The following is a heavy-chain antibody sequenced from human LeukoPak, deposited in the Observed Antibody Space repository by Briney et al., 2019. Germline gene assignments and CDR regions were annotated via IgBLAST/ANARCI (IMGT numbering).Heavy chain of an antibody. Sequence: SETLSLTCTVSGGSISLSTYYWGWIRQPPGKGLEWIGSIYYSGDTYYNSSLKSRVTISVDTSKNQFSLKLSSVTAADTAVYYCARLRGAMTTVTSNFDSWGQGTLVTVSS. D-gene: IGHD4-17*01. CDR3: ARLRGAMTTVTSNFDS. V-gene: IGHV4-39*01. CDR2: IYYSGDT. CDR1: GGSISLSTYY. J-gene: IGHJ4*02.